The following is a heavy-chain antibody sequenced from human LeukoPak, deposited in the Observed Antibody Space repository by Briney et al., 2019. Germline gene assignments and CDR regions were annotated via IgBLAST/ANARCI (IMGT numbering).Heavy chain of an antibody. CDR1: GFSFNRRG. V-gene: IGHV3-48*04. CDR3: ARIDVPTVFTYYMDL. Sequence: GGSLRLSCATSGFSFNRRGMNWVRHPPGKGLEWVSYISPRGETIYYAESVKGRFTVSRDDSKDSLYLQMHTLRAEDTAVYYCARIDVPTVFTYYMDLWGKGTTVTVAS. D-gene: IGHD3-16*01. J-gene: IGHJ6*03. CDR2: ISPRGETI.